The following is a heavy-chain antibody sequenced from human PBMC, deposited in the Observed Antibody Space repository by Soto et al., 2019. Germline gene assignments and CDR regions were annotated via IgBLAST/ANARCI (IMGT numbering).Heavy chain of an antibody. CDR3: ARVVTVVKSFHYWYFDL. CDR2: IIPILGTA. D-gene: IGHD2-15*01. CDR1: GGTFSSYA. Sequence: QVQLVQSGAEVKKPGSSVKVSCKASGGTFSSYAISWVRQAPGPGLEWMGGIIPILGTANYAQKFQGRVTITADESTSTAYMELSSLRSEDTAVYYCARVVTVVKSFHYWYFDLWGRGTLVTVSS. V-gene: IGHV1-69*12. J-gene: IGHJ2*01.